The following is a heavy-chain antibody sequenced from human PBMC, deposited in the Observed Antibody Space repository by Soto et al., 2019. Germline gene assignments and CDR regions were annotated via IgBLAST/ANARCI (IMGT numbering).Heavy chain of an antibody. V-gene: IGHV4-31*03. D-gene: IGHD3-10*01. CDR1: GGSISRGGYY. CDR3: ARGVTMVRGVIHTPYFDY. Sequence: QVQLQESGPGLVKPSQTRSLTCTVSGGSISRGGYYWSWIRQHPGKGLEWIGYIYYSGSTYYNPSLKSRVTISVDTSKNQFSLKLSSVTAADTAVYYCARGVTMVRGVIHTPYFDYWGQGTLVTVSS. J-gene: IGHJ4*02. CDR2: IYYSGST.